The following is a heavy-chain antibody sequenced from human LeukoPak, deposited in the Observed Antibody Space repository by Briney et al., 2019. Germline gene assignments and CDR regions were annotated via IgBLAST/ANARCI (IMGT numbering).Heavy chain of an antibody. CDR2: INWNGGST. CDR3: AELGITVIGGV. V-gene: IGHV3-20*04. J-gene: IGHJ6*04. D-gene: IGHD3-10*02. CDR1: GFTFDDYG. Sequence: GGSLRLSCAAPGFTFDDYGMSWVRQAPGKGLEWVSGINWNGGSTGYADSVKGRFTISRDNAKNSLYLQMNSLRAEDTAVYYCAELGITVIGGVWGKGTTVTISS.